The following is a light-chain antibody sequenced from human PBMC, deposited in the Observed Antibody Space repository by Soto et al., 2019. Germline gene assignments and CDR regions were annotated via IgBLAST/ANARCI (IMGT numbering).Light chain of an antibody. Sequence: DIKMTQSPSTLSASVGDRVTITCRASQSISGWLAWYQHIPGKAPKFLIFDASTLESGVPSRFSGSGSGTEFTLTISSLQSEDFAIYSCHQYNSWPWTFGQGTKVDIK. CDR2: DAS. CDR3: HQYNSWPWT. J-gene: IGKJ1*01. V-gene: IGKV1-5*01. CDR1: QSISGW.